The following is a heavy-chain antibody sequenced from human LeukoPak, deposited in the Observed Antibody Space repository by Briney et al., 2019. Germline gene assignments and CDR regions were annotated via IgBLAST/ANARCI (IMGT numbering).Heavy chain of an antibody. V-gene: IGHV4-61*08. Sequence: SETLSLTCAVSGGSISSGGYYWSWIRQPPGKGLEWIGYIYYSGSTNYNPSLKSRVTISVDTSKNQFSLKLSSVTAADTAVYYCARVGGRGYSYYFDYWGQGTLVTVSS. CDR2: IYYSGST. CDR3: ARVGGRGYSYYFDY. D-gene: IGHD5-18*01. CDR1: GGSISSGGYY. J-gene: IGHJ4*02.